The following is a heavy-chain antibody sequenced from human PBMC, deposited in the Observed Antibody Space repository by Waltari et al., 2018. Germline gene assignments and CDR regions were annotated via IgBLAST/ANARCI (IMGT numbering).Heavy chain of an antibody. CDR3: ARRGARHFDY. CDR1: GYSISSGYY. CDR2: IYHSGST. D-gene: IGHD6-25*01. Sequence: QVQLQESGPGLVKPSETLSLTCAVSGYSISSGYYWGWIRQPPGKGLEWIGSIYHSGSTYYNPPLKSRVTISVDTSKNQFSLKRSSVTAADTAVYYCARRGARHFDYWGQGTLVTVSS. V-gene: IGHV4-38-2*01. J-gene: IGHJ4*02.